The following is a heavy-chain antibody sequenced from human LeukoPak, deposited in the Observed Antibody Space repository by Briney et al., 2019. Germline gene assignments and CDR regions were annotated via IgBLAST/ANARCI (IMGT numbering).Heavy chain of an antibody. CDR3: AKEGYSSSWYEVAYYYYGMDV. J-gene: IGHJ6*02. CDR2: ISGSGGSV. V-gene: IGHV3-23*01. D-gene: IGHD6-13*01. CDR1: GFTFSSYA. Sequence: GGALRLSCAASGFTFSSYAMSWVRQAPGKGLEWVSAISGSGGSVYYADSVKGRFTISRDNSKNTLYLQMNSLRAEDTAVYYCAKEGYSSSWYEVAYYYYGMDVWGQGTTVTVSS.